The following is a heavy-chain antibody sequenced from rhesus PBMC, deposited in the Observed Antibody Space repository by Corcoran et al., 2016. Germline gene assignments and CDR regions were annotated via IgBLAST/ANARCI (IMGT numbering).Heavy chain of an antibody. V-gene: IGHV4-173*01. CDR3: ASPPRYGGYIWNFAYFEF. CDR1: GGSISSNY. J-gene: IGHJ1*01. D-gene: IGHD1-1-1*01. CDR2: ISGSGGGT. Sequence: QLQLQESGPGLVKPSETLSLTCAVSGGSISSNYWSWIRQPPGKGLEWIGRISGSGGGTNYTPASTSRVTISTDTSKTQFSLRLSSVTAADTAVYYCASPPRYGGYIWNFAYFEFWGQGALVTVSS.